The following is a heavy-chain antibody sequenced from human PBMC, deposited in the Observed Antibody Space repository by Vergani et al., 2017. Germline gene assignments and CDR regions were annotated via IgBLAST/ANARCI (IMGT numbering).Heavy chain of an antibody. CDR2: VEDSGSF. V-gene: IGHV4-59*01. Sequence: QVQLQESGPGLVRPSETLSLTCTVSGGSLSGYYWNWIRQTPGEGLEWIGYVEDSGSFNYNPSLKTRVSMSTDTSNNQFSLMLSSVTVADTAVYYCARSIVRRNTSDYFDNWGKGTWVTVPS. CDR3: ARSIVRRNTSDYFDN. CDR1: GGSLSGYY. D-gene: IGHD1-14*01. J-gene: IGHJ4*02.